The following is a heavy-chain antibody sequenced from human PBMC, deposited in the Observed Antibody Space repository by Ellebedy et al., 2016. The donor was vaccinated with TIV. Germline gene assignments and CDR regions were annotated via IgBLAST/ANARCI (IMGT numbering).Heavy chain of an antibody. D-gene: IGHD2-15*01. J-gene: IGHJ6*02. CDR3: AREQRRYCSGGSCDLGMDV. V-gene: IGHV3-53*01. CDR1: GVTVSNNY. Sequence: GGSLRLXXAASGVTVSNNYMTWVRQAPGKGLELVSLIYSGGSTYYADSVKGRFTISRDNAKNSLYLQMNSLRDEDTAVYYCAREQRRYCSGGSCDLGMDVWGQGTTVTVSS. CDR2: IYSGGST.